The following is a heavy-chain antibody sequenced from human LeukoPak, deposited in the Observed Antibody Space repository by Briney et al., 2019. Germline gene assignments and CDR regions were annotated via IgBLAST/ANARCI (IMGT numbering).Heavy chain of an antibody. Sequence: SETLSLTCTVSGGSISSGNYVWNWIRQHPVKGLEWIGCIYYSGSTYYNPSLKSRVTISVDTSKSQFSLKLSSVTAADMAVYYCARSYDSGNYDYWGQGTLVTVSS. CDR3: ARSYDSGNYDY. CDR1: GGSISSGNYV. V-gene: IGHV4-31*03. J-gene: IGHJ4*02. D-gene: IGHD3-10*01. CDR2: IYYSGST.